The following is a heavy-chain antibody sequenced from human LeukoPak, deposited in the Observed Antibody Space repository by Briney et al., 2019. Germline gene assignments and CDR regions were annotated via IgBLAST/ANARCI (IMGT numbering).Heavy chain of an antibody. CDR1: GFTFSASW. CDR3: ARDPLNGALDI. V-gene: IGHV3-7*01. CDR2: INPDGSAT. J-gene: IGHJ3*02. Sequence: GGSLRLSCTASGFTFSASWMTWVRQLPGKGLEWSANINPDGSATGYVDSVKGRFTVSRNNAKDSLYLPMDGLRAEDTAVYYCARDPLNGALDIWGQGTLVTVSS.